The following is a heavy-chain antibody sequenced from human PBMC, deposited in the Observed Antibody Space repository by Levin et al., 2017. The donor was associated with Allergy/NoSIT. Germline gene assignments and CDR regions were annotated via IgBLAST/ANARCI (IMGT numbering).Heavy chain of an antibody. J-gene: IGHJ4*02. D-gene: IGHD4/OR15-4a*01. CDR3: ARGTLVRPATAPDY. V-gene: IGHV4-31*03. Sequence: SETLSLTCTVSGDSISNVNYYWNWIRQQPGKGLEWIGFMYYSGSTEYNPSLKSRVTISVDTSNNQFSLKVSSVTAADTAVYYCARGTLVRPATAPDYWGQGILVSVSS. CDR1: GDSISNVNYY. CDR2: MYYSGST.